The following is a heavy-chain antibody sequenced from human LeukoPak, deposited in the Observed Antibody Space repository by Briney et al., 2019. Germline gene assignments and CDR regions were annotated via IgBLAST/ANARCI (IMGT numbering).Heavy chain of an antibody. CDR3: ASSPVGATDY. J-gene: IGHJ4*02. CDR1: GGSFSGYY. Sequence: SETLSLTCAVYGGSFSGYYWSWIRQPPGKGLEWIGEINHSGNTNYNPSLKSRVTISVDTSKNQFSLKLSSVTAADTAVYYCASSPVGATDYWGQGTLVTVSS. CDR2: INHSGNT. D-gene: IGHD1-26*01. V-gene: IGHV4-34*01.